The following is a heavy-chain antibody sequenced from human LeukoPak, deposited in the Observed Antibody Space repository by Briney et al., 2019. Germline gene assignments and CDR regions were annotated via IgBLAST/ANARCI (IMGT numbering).Heavy chain of an antibody. CDR1: GFTFSSYG. V-gene: IGHV3-30*18. CDR2: ISYDGSNK. D-gene: IGHD6-13*01. CDR3: AKLSPIAAAGNNWFDP. J-gene: IGHJ5*02. Sequence: GRSLRLSCAASGFTFSSYGMHWVRQAPGKGLEWVAVISYDGSNKYYADSVKGRFTISRDNSKNTLYLQMNSLRAEDTAVYYCAKLSPIAAAGNNWFDPWGQGTLVTVSS.